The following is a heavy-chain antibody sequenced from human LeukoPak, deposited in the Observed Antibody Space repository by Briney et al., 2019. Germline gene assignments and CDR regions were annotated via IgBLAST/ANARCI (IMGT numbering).Heavy chain of an antibody. CDR1: GFTFSGSA. CDR2: IRSKANSYAT. CDR3: TAWQPFYYYYGMDV. J-gene: IGHJ6*02. D-gene: IGHD5-12*01. Sequence: GGSLRLSCAASGFTFSGSAMHWVRQAXXXXXXXXGRIRSKANSYATAYAASVKGRFTISRDDSKNTAYLQMNSLKTEDTAVYYCTAWQPFYYYYGMDVWGQGTTVTVSS. V-gene: IGHV3-73*01.